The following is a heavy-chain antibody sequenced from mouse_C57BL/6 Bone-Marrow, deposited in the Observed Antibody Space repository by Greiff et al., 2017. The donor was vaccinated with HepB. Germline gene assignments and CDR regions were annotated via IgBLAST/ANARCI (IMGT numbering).Heavy chain of an antibody. V-gene: IGHV14-4*01. J-gene: IGHJ2*01. CDR2: IDPENGDT. CDR1: GFNIKDDY. Sequence: VHVKQSGAELVRPGASVKLSCTASGFNIKDDYMHWVKQRPEQGLEWIGWIDPENGDTEYASKFQGKATITADTSSNTAYLQLSSLTSEDTAVYYCTTEGNYWGQGTTLTVSS. CDR3: TTEGNY.